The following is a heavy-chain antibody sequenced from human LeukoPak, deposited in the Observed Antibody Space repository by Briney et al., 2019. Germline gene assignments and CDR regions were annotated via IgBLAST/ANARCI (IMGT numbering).Heavy chain of an antibody. CDR2: IKQDGSEK. V-gene: IGHV3-7*01. CDR3: ARDTPRGYSYGYHISDYYYYYMDV. Sequence: GGSLRLSCAASGFTFSSYWMSWVRQAPGKGLEWVANIKQDGSEKYYVDSVKGRFTISRDSAKNSLYLQMNSLRAEDTAVYYCARDTPRGYSYGYHISDYYYYYMDVWGKGTTVTVSS. J-gene: IGHJ6*03. CDR1: GFTFSSYW. D-gene: IGHD5-18*01.